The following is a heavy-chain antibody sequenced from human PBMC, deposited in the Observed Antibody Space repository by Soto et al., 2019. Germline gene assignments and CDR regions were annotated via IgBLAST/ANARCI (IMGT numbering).Heavy chain of an antibody. CDR2: VFYTGSAY. Sequence: PSETLSLTCTVSGGSISRGDYYWDWIRHPPGKGLEWIGYVFYTGSAYYYNPSLKRRVTISVDTSKNQFSLKLSSVTAADTAVYYCVRDSVRFGPAFDSWGQGTLVTVSS. D-gene: IGHD3-3*01. J-gene: IGHJ4*02. CDR1: GGSISRGDYY. CDR3: VRDSVRFGPAFDS. V-gene: IGHV4-30-4*01.